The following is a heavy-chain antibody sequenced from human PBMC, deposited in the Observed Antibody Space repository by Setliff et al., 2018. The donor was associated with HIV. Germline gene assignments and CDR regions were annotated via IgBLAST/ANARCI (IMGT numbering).Heavy chain of an antibody. Sequence: PGGSLRLSCAASGFTFTTYWMSWVRQSPGKGLEWVANINQNGREKYYVDSVKGRFTISRDNAKNSLSLQMNSLRAEDTAVYYCARELYSTGKSLDFWGQGTLVTVSS. V-gene: IGHV3-7*01. J-gene: IGHJ4*02. D-gene: IGHD6-19*01. CDR3: ARELYSTGKSLDF. CDR2: INQNGREK. CDR1: GFTFTTYW.